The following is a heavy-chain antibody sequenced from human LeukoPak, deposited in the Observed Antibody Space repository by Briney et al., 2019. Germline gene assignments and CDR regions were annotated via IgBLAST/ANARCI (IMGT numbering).Heavy chain of an antibody. Sequence: GGSLRLSCAASGFTFRSYWMSWVRQAPGKGLEWVANIKQDGSEKYYADSVKGRFTISRDKAKNSLYLQMNSLRAEDTAVYYCARRYHYYDSSGRFDYWGQGTLVTVS. CDR2: IKQDGSEK. J-gene: IGHJ4*02. CDR3: ARRYHYYDSSGRFDY. CDR1: GFTFRSYW. V-gene: IGHV3-7*01. D-gene: IGHD3-22*01.